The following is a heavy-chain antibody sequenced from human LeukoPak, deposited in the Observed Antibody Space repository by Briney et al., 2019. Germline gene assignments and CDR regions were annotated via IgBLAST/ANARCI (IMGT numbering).Heavy chain of an antibody. V-gene: IGHV1-69*13. D-gene: IGHD6-13*01. Sequence: GASVKVSCKASGGTFSSYAISWVRQAPGQGLEWMGGIIPIFGTANYAQKFQGRVTITADESTSTAYMELSSLRSEDTAVYYCAVNAGTYYYDYMDVWGKGTTCTVSS. CDR2: IIPIFGTA. J-gene: IGHJ6*03. CDR3: AVNAGTYYYDYMDV. CDR1: GGTFSSYA.